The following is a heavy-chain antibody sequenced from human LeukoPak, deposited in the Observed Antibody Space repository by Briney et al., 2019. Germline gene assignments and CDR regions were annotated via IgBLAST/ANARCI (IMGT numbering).Heavy chain of an antibody. V-gene: IGHV4-39*07. CDR3: ARGRPDGSGSYYKFDP. CDR1: GGSISSSAYY. J-gene: IGHJ5*02. CDR2: VYYSGST. D-gene: IGHD3-10*01. Sequence: SETLSLTCTVSGGSISSSAYYWGWIRQPPGKGLEWIGSVYYSGSTYYNPSLKSRVTISVDTSKNQFSLKLSSVTAADTAVYYCARGRPDGSGSYYKFDPWGQGTLVTVSS.